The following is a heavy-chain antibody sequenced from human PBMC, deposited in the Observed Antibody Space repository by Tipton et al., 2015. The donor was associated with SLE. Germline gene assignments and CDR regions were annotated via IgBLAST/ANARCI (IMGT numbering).Heavy chain of an antibody. Sequence: LRLSCAVYGGSFSGYYWSWIRQSPGKGLEWIGEINHSGSTNYNPSLKSRVTISVDTSKNQFSLKLSSVTAADTAVYYCARVSGSSPQVDYWGQGTLVTVSS. CDR1: GGSFSGYY. CDR2: INHSGST. D-gene: IGHD6-6*01. CDR3: ARVSGSSPQVDY. V-gene: IGHV4-34*01. J-gene: IGHJ4*02.